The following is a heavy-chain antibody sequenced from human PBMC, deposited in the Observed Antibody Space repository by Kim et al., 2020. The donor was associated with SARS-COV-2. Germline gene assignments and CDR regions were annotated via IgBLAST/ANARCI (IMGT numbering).Heavy chain of an antibody. CDR2: INTNTGNP. D-gene: IGHD3-9*01. J-gene: IGHJ5*02. Sequence: ASVKVSCKASGYTFTSYAMNWVRQAPGQGLEWMGWINTNTGNPTYAQGFTGRFVFSLDTSVSTAYLQISSLKAEDTAVYYCARGSLRYFDWLFPGVGWFDPWGQGTLVTVSS. CDR1: GYTFTSYA. V-gene: IGHV7-4-1*02. CDR3: ARGSLRYFDWLFPGVGWFDP.